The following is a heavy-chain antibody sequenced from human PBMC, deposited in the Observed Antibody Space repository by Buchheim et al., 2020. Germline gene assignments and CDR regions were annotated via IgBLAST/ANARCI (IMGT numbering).Heavy chain of an antibody. D-gene: IGHD1-7*01. V-gene: IGHV4-61*01. CDR3: ARGAGITGTGDY. Sequence: QVQLQESGPGLVRPSETLSLTCTVSGYSVSSGSYYWNWVRQPPGKGLEWIGYIYYTGSTNYNPSLTSRVPISVDTSTNQFSLKLSSVTAADTAVYYCARGAGITGTGDYWGQGTL. CDR2: IYYTGST. J-gene: IGHJ4*02. CDR1: GYSVSSGSYY.